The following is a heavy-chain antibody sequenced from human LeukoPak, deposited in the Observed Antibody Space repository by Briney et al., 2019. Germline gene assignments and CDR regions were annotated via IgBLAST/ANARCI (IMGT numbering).Heavy chain of an antibody. V-gene: IGHV3-7*03. CDR3: AREVVTADFDY. CDR2: IKQDGSEK. D-gene: IGHD2-21*02. Sequence: GVSLRLSCAASGFTFSSYWMSWVRQAPGKGLEWVANIKQDGSEKYYVDSVKGRFTISRDNAKNSLYLQMNSLRAEDTAVYYCAREVVTADFDYWGQGTLVTVSS. J-gene: IGHJ4*02. CDR1: GFTFSSYW.